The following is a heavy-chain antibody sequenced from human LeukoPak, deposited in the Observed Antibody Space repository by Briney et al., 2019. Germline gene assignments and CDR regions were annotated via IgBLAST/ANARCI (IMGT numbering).Heavy chain of an antibody. CDR2: ISYDGSNK. Sequence: GSLRLSCAASGFTFSSYAMHWVRQAPGKGLEWVAVISYDGSNKYYADSVKGRFAISRDNSKNTLYLQMNSLRAEDTAVYYCARENVVVPAAMETSGADYWGQGTLVTVSS. J-gene: IGHJ4*02. CDR3: ARENVVVPAAMETSGADY. CDR1: GFTFSSYA. V-gene: IGHV3-30*09. D-gene: IGHD2-2*01.